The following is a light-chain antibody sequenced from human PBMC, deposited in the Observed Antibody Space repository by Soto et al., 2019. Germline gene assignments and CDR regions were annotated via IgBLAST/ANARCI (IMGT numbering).Light chain of an antibody. J-gene: IGLJ1*01. Sequence: QSVLTQPASMSGSPGQSVTISCAGTSSDIGGYNYVSWYPHHPGTAPKLIIYDVSSRPSGVSHRFSASKSGNTASLTISGLQAEDEADYYCSSFSVASPLFGTGTKVTVL. CDR3: SSFSVASPL. V-gene: IGLV2-14*01. CDR2: DVS. CDR1: SSDIGGYNY.